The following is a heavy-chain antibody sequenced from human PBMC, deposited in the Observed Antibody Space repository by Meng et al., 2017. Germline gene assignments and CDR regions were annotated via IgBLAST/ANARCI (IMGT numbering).Heavy chain of an antibody. J-gene: IGHJ3*02. CDR3: AHRLSRPWGFGAFDI. CDR2: IYWNDDK. D-gene: IGHD3-16*01. V-gene: IGHV2-5*01. Sequence: QTTLKESCPTLVKPTQTLTLTCTFAGFSLSTSGVGVGWIRQPPGKALEWLALIYWNDDKRYSPSLKSRLTITKDTSKNQVVLTMTNMDPVDTATYYCAHRLSRPWGFGAFDIWGQGTMVTVSS. CDR1: GFSLSTSGVG.